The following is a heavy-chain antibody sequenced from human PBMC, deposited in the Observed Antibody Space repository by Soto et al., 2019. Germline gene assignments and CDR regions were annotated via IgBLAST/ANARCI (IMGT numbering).Heavy chain of an antibody. CDR2: VSSSGATI. V-gene: IGHV3-23*01. Sequence: GGSLRLSCAASGFTFSDYAMSWVRQAPGKGLEWVSVVSSSGATIYYADSVKGRFTISRDNSRNTMYLQMNSLRAEDTAVYYCAKLSKGPGYWGQGTQVTVSS. J-gene: IGHJ4*02. CDR3: AKLSKGPGY. CDR1: GFTFSDYA.